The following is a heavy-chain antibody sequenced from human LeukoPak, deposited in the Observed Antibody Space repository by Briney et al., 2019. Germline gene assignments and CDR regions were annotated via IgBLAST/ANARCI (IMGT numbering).Heavy chain of an antibody. V-gene: IGHV4-61*01. Sequence: ASETLSLTCTVSGGSVSSGNDYWNWIRQPPGKGLEWIGYMYYSGSTNYSRAVKSRVTLSVDTSKNQFSLRLSSVTAADTAVYYCARDMRALRYLDTGGMDVWGQGTTVTVSS. CDR2: MYYSGST. CDR3: ARDMRALRYLDTGGMDV. D-gene: IGHD3-9*01. J-gene: IGHJ6*02. CDR1: GGSVSSGNDY.